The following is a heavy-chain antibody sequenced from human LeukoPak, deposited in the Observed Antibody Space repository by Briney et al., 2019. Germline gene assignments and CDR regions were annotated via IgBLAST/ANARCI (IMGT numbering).Heavy chain of an antibody. CDR1: GLSFSSFW. CDR2: YYPGDSDT. Sequence: GGPLKISCKLSGLSFSSFWIGWAPRIRGKGLEWLGFYYPGDSDTRCSPSLQGQVATSADKPKRTAYPKWRSLNASDSSKYYCTRSSDMDTLDLSHGGQRTLVTVSS. CDR3: TRSSDMDTLDLSH. J-gene: IGHJ4*02. V-gene: IGHV5-51*04. D-gene: IGHD5-18*01.